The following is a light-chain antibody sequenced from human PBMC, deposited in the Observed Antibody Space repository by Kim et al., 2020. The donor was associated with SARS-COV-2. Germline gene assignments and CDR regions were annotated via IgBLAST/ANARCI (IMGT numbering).Light chain of an antibody. CDR2: QNT. CDR3: QAWDRTVV. CDR1: EVLSKN. V-gene: IGLV3-1*01. Sequence: VHGSLGQTASITSSGHEVLSKNVCWYQQRPSQSPILVIYQNTRRPSGIPQRFSGSNSGDIATLTIRGTQAMDEADYYCQAWDRTVVFGGETQLTVL. J-gene: IGLJ3*02.